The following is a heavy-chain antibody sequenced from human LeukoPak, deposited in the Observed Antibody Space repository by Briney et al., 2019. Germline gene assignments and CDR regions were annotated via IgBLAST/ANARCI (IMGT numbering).Heavy chain of an antibody. CDR2: IYTSGST. J-gene: IGHJ6*03. CDR1: GGSISSGSYY. D-gene: IGHD6-13*01. CDR3: ARGSSSWYDYYYYMDV. V-gene: IGHV4-61*02. Sequence: PSQTLSLTCTVSGGSISSGSYYWSWIRQPAGKGLEWIGRIYTSGSTNYNPSLKSRVTMSVDTSKNQFSLKLSSVTAADTAVYYCARGSSSWYDYYYYMDVWGKGTTVTISS.